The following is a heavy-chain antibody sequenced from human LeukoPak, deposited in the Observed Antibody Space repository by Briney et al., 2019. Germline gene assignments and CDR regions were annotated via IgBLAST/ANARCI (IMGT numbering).Heavy chain of an antibody. CDR1: GGSISSYY. CDR2: IYYSGST. Sequence: SETLSLTCTVSGGSISSYYWSWIRQPPGKGLEWIGYIYYSGSTNYNPSLKSRVTISVDTSKNQFSLKLSSVTAADTAVYYCARTHSSSWYHGIFDYWGQGTLVTVSS. CDR3: ARTHSSSWYHGIFDY. V-gene: IGHV4-59*08. D-gene: IGHD6-13*01. J-gene: IGHJ4*02.